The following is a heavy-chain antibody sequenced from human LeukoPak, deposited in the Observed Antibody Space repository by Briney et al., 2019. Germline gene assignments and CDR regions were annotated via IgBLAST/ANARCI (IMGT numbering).Heavy chain of an antibody. Sequence: SETLSLTCAVYGGSFSDYFWNWIRQPPGKGLEWIGEINHGGGTRYNPSLKSRATISVDTSKKQFSLNLTSVTAADTAVYYCARKFYPMITFGGVIRWGQGTLVTVSS. J-gene: IGHJ4*02. CDR1: GGSFSDYF. D-gene: IGHD3-16*01. CDR2: INHGGGT. V-gene: IGHV4-34*01. CDR3: ARKFYPMITFGGVIR.